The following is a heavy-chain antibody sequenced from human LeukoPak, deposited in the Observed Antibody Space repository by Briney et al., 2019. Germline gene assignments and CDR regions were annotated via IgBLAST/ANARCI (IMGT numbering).Heavy chain of an antibody. CDR2: IIPIFGTA. Sequence: ASVKVSCKASGYTFTSYAISWVRQAPGQGLEWMGGIIPIFGTANYAQKFQGRVTITADESTSTAYMELSSLRSEDTAVYYCATPRESTVTTRSSQGYYYYYGMDVWGQGTTVTVPS. V-gene: IGHV1-69*13. CDR3: ATPRESTVTTRSSQGYYYYYGMDV. CDR1: GYTFTSYA. D-gene: IGHD4-11*01. J-gene: IGHJ6*02.